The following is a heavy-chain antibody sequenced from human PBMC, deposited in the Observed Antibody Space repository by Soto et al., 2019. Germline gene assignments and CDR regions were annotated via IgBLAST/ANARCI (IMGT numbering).Heavy chain of an antibody. CDR1: GFTFSSYA. V-gene: IGHV3-23*01. CDR3: AKGFNSEGYSYGSKSPY. D-gene: IGHD5-18*01. J-gene: IGHJ4*02. Sequence: PGGSLRLSCAASGFTFSSYAMSWVRQAPGKGLEWVSAISGSGGSTYYADSVKGRFTISRDNSKNTLYLQMNSLRAEDTAVYYCAKGFNSEGYSYGSKSPYWGQGTLVTVSS. CDR2: ISGSGGST.